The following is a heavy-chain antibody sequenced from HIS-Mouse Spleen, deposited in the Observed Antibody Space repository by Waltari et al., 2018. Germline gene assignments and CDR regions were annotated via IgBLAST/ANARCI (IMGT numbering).Heavy chain of an antibody. Sequence: QLQLQESGPGLVKPSETLSLTCTVSGGSISSSSYYWGWIRQPPGKGLEWIGSIYYSASTYYNPSLKGRVTISVDTSQNQFSLKLSSVTGADTAVYYCAREIPYSSSWYDWYFDLWGRGTLVTVSS. J-gene: IGHJ2*01. V-gene: IGHV4-39*07. CDR3: AREIPYSSSWYDWYFDL. CDR2: IYYSAST. CDR1: GGSISSSSYY. D-gene: IGHD6-13*01.